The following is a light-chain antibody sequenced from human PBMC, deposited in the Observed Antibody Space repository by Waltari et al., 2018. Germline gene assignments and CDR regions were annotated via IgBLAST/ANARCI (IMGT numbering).Light chain of an antibody. CDR2: KAS. J-gene: IGKJ3*01. V-gene: IGKV1-5*03. CDR1: QRITTW. CDR3: QQYHSFSRFA. Sequence: DIQMTHSPSTLSASVGDRVTITCRASQRITTWLAWYQQKPGRAPKLLIYKASTLQSGVPSRFSASGSGTEFTLTISSLQPDDFATYYCQQYHSFSRFAFGPGTKVHLK.